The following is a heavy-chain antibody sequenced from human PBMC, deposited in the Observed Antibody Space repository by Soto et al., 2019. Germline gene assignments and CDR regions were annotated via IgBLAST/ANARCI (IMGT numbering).Heavy chain of an antibody. CDR2: IIPALGTA. CDR1: GGTFSSHT. D-gene: IGHD4-17*01. Sequence: QDQLVQSGAEVKKPGSSVKVSCKASGGTFSSHTFSWVRQAPGQGLEWMGRIIPALGTATYAQKFQGIVTITAYESATTFYMELNSLRSEDTAVYYCARPDFGDYWYFDLWGRGTLVTVSS. J-gene: IGHJ2*01. V-gene: IGHV1-69*08. CDR3: ARPDFGDYWYFDL.